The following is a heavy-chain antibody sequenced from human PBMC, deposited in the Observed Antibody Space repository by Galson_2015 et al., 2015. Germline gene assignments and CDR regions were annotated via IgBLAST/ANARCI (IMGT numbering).Heavy chain of an antibody. V-gene: IGHV4-61*01. D-gene: IGHD6-19*01. CDR1: GGSVSSGNYY. Sequence: SETLSLTCPVSGGSVSSGNYYWSWIRQPPGKGLEWIGYISYTGSTNYNPSLKSRVTISVDTSKNQFSLKLSSVTAADTAVYYCAREGSGWSWGQGTLVTVSS. CDR3: AREGSGWS. CDR2: ISYTGST. J-gene: IGHJ4*02.